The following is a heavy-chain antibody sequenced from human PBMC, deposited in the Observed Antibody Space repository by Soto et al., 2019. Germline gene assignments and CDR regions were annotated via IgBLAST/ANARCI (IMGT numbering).Heavy chain of an antibody. CDR2: IYYSGST. Sequence: SETLSLTCTVSGGSISSYYWSWIRQPPGKGLEWIGYIYYSGSTNYNPSLKSRVTISVDTSKNQFSLKLSSVTAADTAVYYCARGIMITFGGVIGPFDYWGQGTLVTVSS. J-gene: IGHJ4*02. V-gene: IGHV4-59*01. CDR1: GGSISSYY. CDR3: ARGIMITFGGVIGPFDY. D-gene: IGHD3-16*02.